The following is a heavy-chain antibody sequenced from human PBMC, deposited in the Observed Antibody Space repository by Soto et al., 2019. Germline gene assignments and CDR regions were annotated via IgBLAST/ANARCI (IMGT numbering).Heavy chain of an antibody. V-gene: IGHV3-30*18. CDR3: AKEWGYYGSGSYSVGENYYGMDV. CDR2: ISYDGSNK. D-gene: IGHD3-10*01. Sequence: QVQLVESGGGVVQPGRSLRLSCAASGFTFSSYGMHWVRQAPGKGLEWVAVISYDGSNKYYADSVKGRFTISRDNSKNTLYLHMNSLRAEDTAVYYCAKEWGYYGSGSYSVGENYYGMDVWGQGTTVTVSS. CDR1: GFTFSSYG. J-gene: IGHJ6*02.